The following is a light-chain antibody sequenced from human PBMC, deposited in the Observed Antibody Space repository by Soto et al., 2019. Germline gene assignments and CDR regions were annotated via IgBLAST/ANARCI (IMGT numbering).Light chain of an antibody. J-gene: IGKJ4*01. CDR2: GAS. Sequence: EIVMTQSPATLSVSPGERATLSCRASQSVSSNLAWYQQKPGQAPRLLIYGASTRATGIPARFSGSGSGTEFTLTISSLQSEDFATYYCQQYNSYSPVFGGGTKVDIK. CDR1: QSVSSN. CDR3: QQYNSYSPV. V-gene: IGKV3D-15*01.